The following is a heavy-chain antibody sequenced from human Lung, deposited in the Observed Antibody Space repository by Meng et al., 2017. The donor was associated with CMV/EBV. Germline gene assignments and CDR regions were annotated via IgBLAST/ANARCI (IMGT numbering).Heavy chain of an antibody. J-gene: IGHJ4*02. Sequence: ASVKVSCKTSGYTFAGHYLHWLRQAPGQGLEWMTWIHYDTGETNYAQNFHGRVTVTRDTSITTVYMELRSLRPDDTAMYYCARDDNWGPDYWGKGKLVNGAS. CDR2: IHYDTGET. CDR1: GYTFAGHY. CDR3: ARDDNWGPDY. D-gene: IGHD7-27*01. V-gene: IGHV1-2*02.